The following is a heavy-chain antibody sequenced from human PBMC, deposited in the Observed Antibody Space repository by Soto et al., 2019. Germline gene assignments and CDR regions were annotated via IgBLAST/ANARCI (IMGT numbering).Heavy chain of an antibody. D-gene: IGHD3-10*01. J-gene: IGHJ4*02. Sequence: ETLSLTCTVSGGSISSYYWSWIRQPPGKGLEWIGYLYYSGSTNYNPSLKSRVTISVDTSKNQFSLKLSSVTAADTAVYYCARVVGLWFGELPYYFDYWGQGTLVTVSS. CDR2: LYYSGST. V-gene: IGHV4-59*01. CDR1: GGSISSYY. CDR3: ARVVGLWFGELPYYFDY.